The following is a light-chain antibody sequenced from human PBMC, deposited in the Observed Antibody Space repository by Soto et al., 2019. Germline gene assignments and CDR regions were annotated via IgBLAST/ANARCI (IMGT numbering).Light chain of an antibody. V-gene: IGKV3-15*01. CDR2: AAS. J-gene: IGKJ1*01. Sequence: EILMTQSPATLSVSPGERTTLACRASQSVGSNLAWYQQKPGQAPRLPIYAASTRASGVPARFSGSGSGTEFTLTISSLQSEDFAVYYCQQYNNWLRTFGHGTKVDIK. CDR1: QSVGSN. CDR3: QQYNNWLRT.